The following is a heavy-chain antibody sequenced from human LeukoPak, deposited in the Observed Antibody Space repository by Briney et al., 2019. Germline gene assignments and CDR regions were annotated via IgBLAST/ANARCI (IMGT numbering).Heavy chain of an antibody. D-gene: IGHD3-10*01. CDR1: GFTFSNYW. Sequence: GGSLRLSCAASGFTFSNYWMHWVRQAPGKGLVWVSRISSDGSSTSFADSVKGRFTISRDNAENTLYLHMNSLRDEDTAVYFCARGPPDGSGSYYPGDYWGQGTLVTVSS. CDR2: ISSDGSST. J-gene: IGHJ4*02. V-gene: IGHV3-74*01. CDR3: ARGPPDGSGSYYPGDY.